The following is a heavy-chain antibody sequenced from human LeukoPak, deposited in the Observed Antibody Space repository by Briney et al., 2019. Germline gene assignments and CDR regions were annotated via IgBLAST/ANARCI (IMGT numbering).Heavy chain of an antibody. CDR3: ARDRVNWNDVGELFDY. J-gene: IGHJ4*02. CDR2: IYSGGST. CDR1: GFTVSSNY. D-gene: IGHD1-1*01. Sequence: PGGSLRLSCAASGFTVSSNYMSWVRQAPGKGLEWVSLIYSGGSTSYADSVKGRFTFSSDNSKNTLYLQMNSLRAEDTAVYYCARDRVNWNDVGELFDYWGQGTTVTVSS. V-gene: IGHV3-53*01.